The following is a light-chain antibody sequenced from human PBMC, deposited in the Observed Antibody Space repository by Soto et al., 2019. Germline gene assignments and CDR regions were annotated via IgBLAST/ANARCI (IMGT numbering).Light chain of an antibody. CDR3: GSYTSSTTYV. CDR2: EVS. CDR1: SSDVGGYNY. V-gene: IGLV2-14*01. Sequence: QSALTQPASVSGSPGQSITISCTGTSSDVGGYNYVSWYQHHPGKAPKLIIYEVSSRPSGVSNRFSGSKSGNTASLTISGLQAEDEADYYCGSYTSSTTYVFGTGTKLTVL. J-gene: IGLJ1*01.